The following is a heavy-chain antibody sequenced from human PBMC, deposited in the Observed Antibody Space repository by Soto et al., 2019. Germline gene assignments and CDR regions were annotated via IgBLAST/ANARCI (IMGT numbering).Heavy chain of an antibody. CDR1: GFTFRSYW. CDR3: ARDSGWYGAFDI. Sequence: PGGPMRLSCAPSGFTFRSYWMHWVRPAPGKGLVWVSRINSDGSSTSYADSVKGRFTISRDNAKNTLYLQMNSLRAEDTAVYYCARDSGWYGAFDIWGQGTMVTVSS. CDR2: INSDGSST. V-gene: IGHV3-74*01. J-gene: IGHJ3*02. D-gene: IGHD6-19*01.